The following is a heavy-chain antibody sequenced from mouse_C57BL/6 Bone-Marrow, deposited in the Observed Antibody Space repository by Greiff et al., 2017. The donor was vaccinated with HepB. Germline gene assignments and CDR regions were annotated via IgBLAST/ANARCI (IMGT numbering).Heavy chain of an antibody. CDR3: ARRGYYGSSYRFDY. V-gene: IGHV1-81*01. CDR1: GYTFTSYG. D-gene: IGHD1-1*01. CDR2: IYPRSGNT. J-gene: IGHJ2*01. Sequence: PLQQSGAELARPGASVKLSCKASGYTFTSYGISWVKQRTGQGLEWIGEIYPRSGNTYYNEKFKGKATLTADKSSSTAYMELRSLTSEDSAVYFCARRGYYGSSYRFDYWGQGTTLTVSS.